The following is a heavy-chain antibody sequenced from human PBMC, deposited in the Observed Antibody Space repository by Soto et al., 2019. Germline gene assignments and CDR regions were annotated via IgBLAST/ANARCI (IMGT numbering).Heavy chain of an antibody. CDR3: ARGSGYSSSEGYYYGMDV. CDR2: ISAYNGNT. CDR1: GYTFTSYG. D-gene: IGHD6-13*01. J-gene: IGHJ6*02. V-gene: IGHV1-18*01. Sequence: GASVKVSCKASGYTFTSYGINWVRQAPGQGLEWMGWISAYNGNTNYAQKLQGRVIMTTDTSTSTAYMELRSLRSDDTAVYYCARGSGYSSSEGYYYGMDVWGQGTTVTVSS.